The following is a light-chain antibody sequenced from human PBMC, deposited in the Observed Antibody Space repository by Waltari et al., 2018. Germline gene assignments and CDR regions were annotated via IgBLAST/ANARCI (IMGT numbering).Light chain of an antibody. Sequence: QSALTQPASVSGSPGQSITISCTGTSSDVGTYDLVSWYQQHPGNAPKVLIHDVNKRPSGVSPRFSASKSGNTASLTSSGLQTEDEADYYCCSYAGSRASWVFGGGTKVTVL. CDR2: DVN. J-gene: IGLJ3*02. CDR1: SSDVGTYDL. CDR3: CSYAGSRASWV. V-gene: IGLV2-23*02.